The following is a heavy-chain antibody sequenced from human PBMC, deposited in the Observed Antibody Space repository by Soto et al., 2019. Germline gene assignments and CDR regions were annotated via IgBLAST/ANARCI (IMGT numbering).Heavy chain of an antibody. D-gene: IGHD3-3*01. Sequence: QITLKESGPTVVKPTETLTLTCTFSGFSLTTSGVGVGWVRQSPGKAPEWLALIYWDDDKRYSTSLKSRLTITKDTSKTPVVLPMATVDPADTATYYCAHRVLRTVFGLVTTTAIYFDFWGQGTPVVVSS. CDR2: IYWDDDK. CDR3: AHRVLRTVFGLVTTTAIYFDF. CDR1: GFSLTTSGVG. J-gene: IGHJ4*02. V-gene: IGHV2-5*02.